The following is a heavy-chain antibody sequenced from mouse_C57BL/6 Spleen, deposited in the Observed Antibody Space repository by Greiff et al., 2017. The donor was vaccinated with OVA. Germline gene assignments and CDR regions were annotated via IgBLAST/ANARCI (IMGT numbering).Heavy chain of an antibody. J-gene: IGHJ3*01. CDR1: GYAFSSYW. V-gene: IGHV1-80*01. CDR3: ARRGDGNLLFAY. D-gene: IGHD2-1*01. CDR2: IYPGDGDT. Sequence: VQLQQSGAELVKPGASVKISCKASGYAFSSYWMNWVKQRPGKGLEWIGQIYPGDGDTNYNGKFKGKATLTADKSSSTAYMQLSSLTSEDSAVYFCARRGDGNLLFAYWGQGTLVTVSA.